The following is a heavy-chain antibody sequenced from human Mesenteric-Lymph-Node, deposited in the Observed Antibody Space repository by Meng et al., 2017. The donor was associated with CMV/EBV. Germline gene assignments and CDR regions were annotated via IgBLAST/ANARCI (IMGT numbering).Heavy chain of an antibody. D-gene: IGHD2-2*01. CDR3: ARGGCSSTRCHDTYYYGMDV. CDR1: GFTFSSYA. V-gene: IGHV3-48*03. Sequence: GESLKISCAASGFTFSSYAMNWVRQAPGKGLEWVSYISSGSSTIYYADSVKGRFTISRDNAKNSLYLQMNSLRAEDTAVYYCARGGCSSTRCHDTYYYGMDVWGQGTTVTVSS. CDR2: ISSGSSTI. J-gene: IGHJ6*02.